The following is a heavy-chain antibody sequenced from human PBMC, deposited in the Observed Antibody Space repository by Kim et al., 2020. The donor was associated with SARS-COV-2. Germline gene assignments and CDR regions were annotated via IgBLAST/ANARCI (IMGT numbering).Heavy chain of an antibody. CDR1: GFTFDDYA. Sequence: GGSLRLSCAASGFTFDDYAMHWVRQAPGRGLEWVSSIGWNSGGTTAYADSVKGRFTISRDNAKNSLYLQMNGLRAEDTALYYCTKDAFCTSPSCYTPAWAGRDAWGQGTTVTVSS. CDR3: TKDAFCTSPSCYTPAWAGRDA. J-gene: IGHJ6*02. CDR2: IGWNSGGTT. V-gene: IGHV3-9*01. D-gene: IGHD2-2*02.